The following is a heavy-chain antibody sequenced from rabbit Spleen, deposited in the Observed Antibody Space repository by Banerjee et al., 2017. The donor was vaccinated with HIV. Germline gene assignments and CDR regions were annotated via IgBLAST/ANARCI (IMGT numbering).Heavy chain of an antibody. CDR3: VRTYDSGYDYWYL. D-gene: IGHD6-1*01. CDR2: IYTGSSGST. J-gene: IGHJ4*01. V-gene: IGHV1S40*01. CDR1: GFDLSSSYY. Sequence: QSLEESGGDLVKPGASLTLACTASGFDLSSSYYMCWVRQAPGKGLEWIACIYTGSSGSTYYASWAKGRFTISKTSSTTVTLQMTSLTAADTASYFCVRTYDSGYDYWYLWGPGTLVTVS.